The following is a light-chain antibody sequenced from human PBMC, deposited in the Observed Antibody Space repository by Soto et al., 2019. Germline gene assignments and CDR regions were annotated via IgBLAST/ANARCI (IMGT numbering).Light chain of an antibody. CDR3: QHYTNWPLT. CDR1: HSVSSR. J-gene: IGKJ4*01. Sequence: EIVMTRSPATLSVSPGERATLSCRASHSVSSRLAWYQQKPGQAPRLLIYGASTRATGLPARFSGSGSGTEFTLTISSLQSEDFAVYYCQHYTNWPLTFGGGTKVDIK. CDR2: GAS. V-gene: IGKV3-15*01.